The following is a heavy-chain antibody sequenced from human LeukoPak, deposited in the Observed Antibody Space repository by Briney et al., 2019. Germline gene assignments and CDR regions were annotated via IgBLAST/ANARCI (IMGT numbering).Heavy chain of an antibody. CDR2: ISGSGGST. V-gene: IGHV3-23*01. CDR1: GFTFSSYA. Sequence: PGGSLRLSCAASGFTFSSYAMSWVRQAPGKGLEWVSAISGSGGSTYYADSVKGRFTISRDNSKNTLYLQMNSLRAEDTAVYYCAKMTGSGYYYGDDYFDYRGQGTLVTVSS. J-gene: IGHJ4*02. CDR3: AKMTGSGYYYGDDYFDY. D-gene: IGHD3-22*01.